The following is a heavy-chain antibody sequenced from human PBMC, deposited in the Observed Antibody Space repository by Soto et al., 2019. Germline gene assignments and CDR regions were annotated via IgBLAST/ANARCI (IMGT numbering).Heavy chain of an antibody. CDR1: GFTFSSYS. D-gene: IGHD3-16*02. Sequence: EVQLVESGGGLVQPGGSLRLSCAASGFTFSSYSMNWVRQAPGKGLEWVSYISSSSSTIYYADSVKGRFTISRDNAKNSLYLQMNSLRDEDTGVYYCARGEGDYVWGSYRTYNWFDPWGQGTLVTVSS. CDR2: ISSSSSTI. CDR3: ARGEGDYVWGSYRTYNWFDP. J-gene: IGHJ5*02. V-gene: IGHV3-48*02.